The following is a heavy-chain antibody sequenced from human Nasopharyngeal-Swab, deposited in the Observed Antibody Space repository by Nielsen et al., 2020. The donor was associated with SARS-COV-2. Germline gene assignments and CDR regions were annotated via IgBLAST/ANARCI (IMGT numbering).Heavy chain of an antibody. CDR3: ARDVAWWGSDYYYGMDV. V-gene: IGHV1-8*01. J-gene: IGHJ6*02. Sequence: ASLKVSCKASGYTFTSYDINWVRQATGQGLEWMGWMNPNSGNTGYAQKFQGRVTMTRNTSISTAYMELSSLRSEDTAVYYCARDVAWWGSDYYYGMDVWGQGTTVTVSS. CDR1: GYTFTSYD. D-gene: IGHD2-15*01. CDR2: MNPNSGNT.